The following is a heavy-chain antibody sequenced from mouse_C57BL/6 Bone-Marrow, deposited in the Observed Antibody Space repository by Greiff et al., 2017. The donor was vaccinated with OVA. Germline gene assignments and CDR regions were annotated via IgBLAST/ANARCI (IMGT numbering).Heavy chain of an antibody. D-gene: IGHD3-2*02. CDR1: GFTFSDYG. V-gene: IGHV5-17*01. CDR2: ISSGSSTI. CDR3: ARFPTAQGSMDD. J-gene: IGHJ4*01. Sequence: EVHLVESGGGLVKPGGSLKLSCAASGFTFSDYGMHWVRQAPEKGLEWVAYISSGSSTIYYADTVKGRFTIARDNAKNTLFLQMTSLRSEDTAMYYCARFPTAQGSMDDWGQGTSVTVSS.